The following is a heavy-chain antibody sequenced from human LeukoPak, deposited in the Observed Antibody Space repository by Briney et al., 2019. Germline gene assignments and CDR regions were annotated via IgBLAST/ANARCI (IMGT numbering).Heavy chain of an antibody. Sequence: GGSLRLSCTTSGFTLINYAIHWARQAPGKGLEWVAVMSYDGSNEYYADSVKGRFTISRDNSKNTLYLQMNSLRADDTAVYYCAKCRSLSPAAAINYWGQGTLVTVSS. D-gene: IGHD2-2*01. CDR3: AKCRSLSPAAAINY. CDR2: MSYDGSNE. CDR1: GFTLINYA. V-gene: IGHV3-30-3*02. J-gene: IGHJ4*02.